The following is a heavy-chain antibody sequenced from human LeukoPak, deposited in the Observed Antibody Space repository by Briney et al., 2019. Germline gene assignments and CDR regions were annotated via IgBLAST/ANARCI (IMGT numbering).Heavy chain of an antibody. CDR2: ISVYNGNT. J-gene: IGHJ4*02. CDR3: ARDHIAVRPGHVDY. Sequence: ASVKVSCKASGYTFITYGINWVRQAPGQGLEWMGWISVYNGNTKYAEKFQGRVTMTTDTSTSTAYMELRSLRSDDTATYYCARDHIAVRPGHVDYWGQGTLVTVSS. V-gene: IGHV1-18*01. CDR1: GYTFITYG. D-gene: IGHD6-6*01.